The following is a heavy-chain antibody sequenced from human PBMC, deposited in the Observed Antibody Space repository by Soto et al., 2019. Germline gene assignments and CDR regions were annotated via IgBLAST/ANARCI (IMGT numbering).Heavy chain of an antibody. CDR1: GGSIRSYY. D-gene: IGHD5-18*01. CDR2: ISHSGST. CDR3: ARVRKEQVGGYNYYGMDV. V-gene: IGHV4-59*01. Sequence: KLPETLSLTCTVSGGSIRSYYWSWIRQPPGKGLDWIGYISHSGSTDYNPSLNSRVTISVDTSKNEFSLRLSSMTAADTAVYYCARVRKEQVGGYNYYGMDVWGQGTTVTVSS. J-gene: IGHJ6*02.